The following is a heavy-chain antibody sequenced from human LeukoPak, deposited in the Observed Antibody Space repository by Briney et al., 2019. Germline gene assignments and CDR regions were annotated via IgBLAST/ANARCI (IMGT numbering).Heavy chain of an antibody. D-gene: IGHD3-22*01. V-gene: IGHV4-30-2*01. CDR2: IYHSGST. Sequence: PSETLSLTCAVSGGSISSGGYSWSWIRQPPGQGLEWIGYIYHSGSTYYNPSLKSRVTISVDRSKNQFSLKLGSVTAADTAVYYCARAASGYYDSSGYSGFDPWGQGTLVTVSS. J-gene: IGHJ5*02. CDR1: GGSISSGGYS. CDR3: ARAASGYYDSSGYSGFDP.